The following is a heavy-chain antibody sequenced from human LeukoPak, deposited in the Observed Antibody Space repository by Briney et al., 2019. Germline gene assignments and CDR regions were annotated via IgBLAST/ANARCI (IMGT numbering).Heavy chain of an antibody. CDR1: GDSVSSKNGA. CDR2: TYYRSKWYD. Sequence: SQTLSLTCAISGDSVSSKNGAWTLIRQSPSRGLEWLGRTYYRSKWYDEYADSVKGRVTISPDTSKNQFSLHVYSVTPEDTAVYYCARDLGTSGWYTFDFWGQGTQVTVSS. CDR3: ARDLGTSGWYTFDF. J-gene: IGHJ5*01. V-gene: IGHV6-1*01. D-gene: IGHD6-19*01.